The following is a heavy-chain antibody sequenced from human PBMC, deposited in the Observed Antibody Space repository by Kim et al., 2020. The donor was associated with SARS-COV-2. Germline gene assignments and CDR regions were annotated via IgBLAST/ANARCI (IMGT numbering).Heavy chain of an antibody. V-gene: IGHV3-48*03. D-gene: IGHD3-10*01. CDR2: SSGEST. CDR3: GSGHYGV. Sequence: SSGESTCYVDSVKGRFTISRDNAKNSLYLQMYSLGVAEAAVYYCGSGHYGVWGRGTQVTVYS. J-gene: IGHJ4*02.